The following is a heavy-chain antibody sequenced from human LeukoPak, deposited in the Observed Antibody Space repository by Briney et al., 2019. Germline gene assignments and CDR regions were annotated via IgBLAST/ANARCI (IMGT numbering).Heavy chain of an antibody. CDR2: IYYSGST. J-gene: IGHJ4*02. CDR3: ARGDWLLPNYFDY. CDR1: GGSISSYY. Sequence: SETLSLTCTVSGGSISSYYWSWIRQPPRKGLEWIGYIYYSGSTNYNPSLKSRGTISVDTSKNQFSLKLSSVTAADTAVYYCARGDWLLPNYFDYWGQGTLVTVSS. V-gene: IGHV4-59*01. D-gene: IGHD3-9*01.